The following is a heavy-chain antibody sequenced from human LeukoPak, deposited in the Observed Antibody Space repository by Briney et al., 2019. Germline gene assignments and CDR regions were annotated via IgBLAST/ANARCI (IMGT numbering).Heavy chain of an antibody. CDR1: GYTFTSYY. J-gene: IGHJ5*02. D-gene: IGHD6-13*01. CDR3: ARGRAAASFSGPNWFDP. V-gene: IGHV1-46*01. CDR2: INPSGGST. Sequence: GASVKVSCKASGYTFTSYYMHWVRQAPGQGLEWMGIINPSGGSTSYAQKFQGRVTMTRDTSTSTAYMELRSLRSDDTAVYYCARGRAAASFSGPNWFDPWGQGTLVTVSS.